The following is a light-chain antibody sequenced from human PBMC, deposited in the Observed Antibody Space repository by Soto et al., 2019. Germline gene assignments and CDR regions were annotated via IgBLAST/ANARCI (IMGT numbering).Light chain of an antibody. CDR1: QSVSRY. J-gene: IGKJ4*01. CDR3: QQHSDWGT. Sequence: EIVLTQSPATLSLSPGERATLSCRASQSVSRYLAWYQQKPGQAPRLLIYDASNRATGIPARFSGSGSGTDFTLTISSLEPEDFAVYYCQQHSDWGTFGGGTKVEIK. V-gene: IGKV3-11*01. CDR2: DAS.